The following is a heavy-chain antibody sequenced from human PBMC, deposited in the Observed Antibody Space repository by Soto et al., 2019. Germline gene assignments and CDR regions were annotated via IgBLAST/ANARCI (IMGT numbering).Heavy chain of an antibody. CDR3: ARGGAIFDY. D-gene: IGHD3-10*01. CDR1: GFTFSSYS. V-gene: IGHV3-48*02. CDR2: ISSSSSTI. Sequence: EVQLVESGGGLVQPGGSLRLSCAASGFTFSSYSMNWVRQAPGKGLEWVSYISSSSSTINYADTVKGRFTISRDNAKKSLYMNRKSAGDEDADVYYCARGGAIFDYWGQGTLVTVSS. J-gene: IGHJ4*02.